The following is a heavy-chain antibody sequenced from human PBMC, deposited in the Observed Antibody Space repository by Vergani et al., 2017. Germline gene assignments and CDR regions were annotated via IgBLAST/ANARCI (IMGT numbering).Heavy chain of an antibody. CDR3: AKHFRGWGIDY. J-gene: IGHJ4*02. CDR2: IQFDGSNQ. CDR1: GFTLSNYD. Sequence: QVQLVESGGGVIQRGGSLRLSCATSGFTLSNYDMQWIRQGPGKGLEFVAFIQFDGSNQYYAHSVKGRFTLSRDFSKNTLYLQMNSLRTDDTATYYCAKHFRGWGIDYWCQGTQVIVS. V-gene: IGHV3-30*02. D-gene: IGHD3-16*01.